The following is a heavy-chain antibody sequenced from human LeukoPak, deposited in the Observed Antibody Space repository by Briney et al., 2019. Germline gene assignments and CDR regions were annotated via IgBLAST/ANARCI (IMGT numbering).Heavy chain of an antibody. CDR1: GFTFKSYR. CDR3: TRNRYTHPPYYYGMHV. V-gene: IGHV3-21*01. CDR2: ISSSSEYI. D-gene: IGHD5-24*01. Sequence: NAGGSLRLSCAASGFTFKSYRMDCVRQAPGQGLEWVSCISSSSEYIYYADSVKGRFTISRDNAKNSLYLQMNSLRAEDTAVYYCTRNRYTHPPYYYGMHVWGEGTTVTVSS. J-gene: IGHJ6*04.